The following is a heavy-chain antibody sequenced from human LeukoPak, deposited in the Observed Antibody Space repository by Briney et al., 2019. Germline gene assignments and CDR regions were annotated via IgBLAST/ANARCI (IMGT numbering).Heavy chain of an antibody. D-gene: IGHD3-9*01. CDR2: INPSGGST. Sequence: ASVKVSCKASGYTFTSYYMRWVRQAPGQGLEWMGIINPSGGSTSYAQKFQGRVTMTRDTSTSTVYMELSSLRSEDTAVYYCAREWGFDHAFDYWGQGTLVTVSS. V-gene: IGHV1-46*01. J-gene: IGHJ4*02. CDR1: GYTFTSYY. CDR3: AREWGFDHAFDY.